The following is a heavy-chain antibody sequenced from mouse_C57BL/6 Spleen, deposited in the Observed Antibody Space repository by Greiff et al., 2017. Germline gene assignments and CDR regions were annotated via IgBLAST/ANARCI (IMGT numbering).Heavy chain of an antibody. J-gene: IGHJ4*01. V-gene: IGHV1-82*01. CDR3: ARRGESYAMDD. Sequence: QVQLQQSGPELVKPGASVKISCKASGYAFSSSWMNWVKQRPGKGLEWIGRIYPGDGDTNYNGKFKGKATLTADKSSSTAYMQLSSLTSEDSAVYFCARRGESYAMDDWGQGTSVTVSS. CDR1: GYAFSSSW. CDR2: IYPGDGDT.